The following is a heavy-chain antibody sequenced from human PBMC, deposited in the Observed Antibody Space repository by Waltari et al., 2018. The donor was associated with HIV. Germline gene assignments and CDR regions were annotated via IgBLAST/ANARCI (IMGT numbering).Heavy chain of an antibody. J-gene: IGHJ2*01. CDR1: GASITSDNYY. CDR2: VYYRGST. CDR3: ARVLYWYFDL. Sequence: QVQLQESGPGRVKPSQTLSLPCNVSGASITSDNYYWAWIRQHPERGLECIGFVYYRGSTFSNPSFKSRATISVDTSKNQFSLKLTSMTAADTAVYYCARVLYWYFDLWGRGTLVTVSS. V-gene: IGHV4-31*02.